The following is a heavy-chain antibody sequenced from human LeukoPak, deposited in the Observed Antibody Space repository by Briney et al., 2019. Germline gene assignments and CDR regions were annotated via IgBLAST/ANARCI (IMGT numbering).Heavy chain of an antibody. Sequence: SETLSLTCIVSGGSISSSDYYWGWIRQPPGKGLEWIGYIYYSGSTYYNPSLKSRVTISVDTSKNQFSLKLSSVTAADTAVYYCARPDGDAFDIWGQGTMVTVSS. V-gene: IGHV4-30-4*08. CDR2: IYYSGST. CDR3: ARPDGDAFDI. CDR1: GGSISSSDYY. D-gene: IGHD5-24*01. J-gene: IGHJ3*02.